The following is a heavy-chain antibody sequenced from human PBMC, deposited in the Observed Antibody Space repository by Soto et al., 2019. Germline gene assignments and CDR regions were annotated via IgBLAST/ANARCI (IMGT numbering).Heavy chain of an antibody. CDR3: AREEKQLSRYGGDFDY. CDR1: DGSVNSGNYY. J-gene: IGHJ4*02. Sequence: LSLICTVSDGSVNSGNYYWSWIRQPPGRGLEWIGHIYYIGATNYNPSLKSRVAISVDTSKNQFSLKVNSVTAADTAVYFCAREEKQLSRYGGDFDYWGQGIQVTVSS. V-gene: IGHV4-61*01. D-gene: IGHD3-16*01. CDR2: IYYIGAT.